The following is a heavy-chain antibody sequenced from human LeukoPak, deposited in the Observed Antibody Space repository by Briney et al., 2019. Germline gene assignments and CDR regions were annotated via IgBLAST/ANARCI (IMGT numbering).Heavy chain of an antibody. CDR3: ARDLPRRNYYGSGRPPTWFDP. Sequence: SVKVSCKAAGGTFSSYAISWVRQAPGQGLEWMGGIIPIFGTANYAQKFQGRVTITADESTSTAYMELSSLRSEDTAVYYCARDLPRRNYYGSGRPPTWFDPWGQGSQSTVSS. D-gene: IGHD3-10*01. CDR1: GGTFSSYA. CDR2: IIPIFGTA. J-gene: IGHJ5*02. V-gene: IGHV1-69*13.